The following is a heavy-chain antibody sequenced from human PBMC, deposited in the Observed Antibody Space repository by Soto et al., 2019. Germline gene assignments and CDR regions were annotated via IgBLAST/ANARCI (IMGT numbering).Heavy chain of an antibody. Sequence: ASVKVSCKASGGTFSSYAISWVRQAPGQGLERMGGIIPIFGTANYAQKFQGRVTITADKSTSTAYMELSSLRSEDTAVYYCASSPYCSSTSCSLGYWGQGTLVTVSS. J-gene: IGHJ4*02. CDR1: GGTFSSYA. CDR2: IIPIFGTA. V-gene: IGHV1-69*06. CDR3: ASSPYCSSTSCSLGY. D-gene: IGHD2-2*01.